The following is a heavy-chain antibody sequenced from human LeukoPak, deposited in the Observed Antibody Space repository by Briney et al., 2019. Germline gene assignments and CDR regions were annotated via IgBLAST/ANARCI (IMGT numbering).Heavy chain of an antibody. D-gene: IGHD2-15*01. CDR1: GFRFNNYG. Sequence: GSLRLSFAASGFRFNNYGMQWVRQAPGKGLEWVAVISYDGSNKYYADSVKGRFTISRDNSKNTLYLQVNSLGAEDTAVYYCAKGLEDLNAFDIWGQGTMVTVSS. CDR2: ISYDGSNK. J-gene: IGHJ3*02. CDR3: AKGLEDLNAFDI. V-gene: IGHV3-30*18.